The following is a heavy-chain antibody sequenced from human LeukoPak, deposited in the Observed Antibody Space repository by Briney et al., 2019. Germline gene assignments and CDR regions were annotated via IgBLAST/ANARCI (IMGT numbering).Heavy chain of an antibody. V-gene: IGHV3-30*04. CDR1: GFTFRSLV. D-gene: IGHD1-1*01. CDR3: ARDWNGSGTAFDH. J-gene: IGHJ4*02. Sequence: PGGSLRLSCATSGFTFRSLVMHWVRQAPGKGLEWVAAISYEDGTNKYYADSVKGRFTISRDNAKNSLSLQMSGLRAEDTAVYYCARDWNGSGTAFDHWGQGTLVTVSS. CDR2: ISYEDGTNK.